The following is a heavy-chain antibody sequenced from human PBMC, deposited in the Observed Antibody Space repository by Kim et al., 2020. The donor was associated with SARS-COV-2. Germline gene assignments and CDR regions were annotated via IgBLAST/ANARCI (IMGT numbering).Heavy chain of an antibody. J-gene: IGHJ4*02. D-gene: IGHD6-13*01. Sequence: ADPVKGRFTISRDNSKKTLYLQMNSLRAEDTAVYYCAKDGTRGAAAAERDWGQGTLVTVSS. CDR3: AKDGTRGAAAAERD. V-gene: IGHV3-23*01.